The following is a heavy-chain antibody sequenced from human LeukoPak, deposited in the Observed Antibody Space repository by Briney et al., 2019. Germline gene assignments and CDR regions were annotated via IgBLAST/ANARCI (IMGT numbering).Heavy chain of an antibody. D-gene: IGHD3-22*01. CDR1: GFTFDDYG. J-gene: IGHJ4*02. V-gene: IGHV3-20*04. CDR3: ARGGMDSSGYYYDPFGY. Sequence: PGGSLRLSCAASGFTFDDYGMSWVRQAPGKVLEWVSGINWNGGSTGYADSVKGRFTISRDNAKNSLYLQMNSLRAEDTALYYCARGGMDSSGYYYDPFGYWGQGTLVTVSS. CDR2: INWNGGST.